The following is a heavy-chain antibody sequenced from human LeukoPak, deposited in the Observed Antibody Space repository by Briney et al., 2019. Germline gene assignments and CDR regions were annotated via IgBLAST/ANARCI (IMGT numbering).Heavy chain of an antibody. V-gene: IGHV1-69*05. J-gene: IGHJ4*01. CDR2: IIPIFGTA. CDR3: ARFLGYDSSGLDY. Sequence: SVKVSCKASGGTFSSYAISWVRQAPGQGLEWMEGIIPIFGTANYAQKFQGRVTITTDESTSTAYTELSSLRSEDTAVYYCARFLGYDSSGLDYWGQGTLVTVSS. D-gene: IGHD3-22*01. CDR1: GGTFSSYA.